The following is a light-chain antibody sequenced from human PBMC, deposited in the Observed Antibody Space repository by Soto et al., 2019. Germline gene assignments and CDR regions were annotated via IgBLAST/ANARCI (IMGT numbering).Light chain of an antibody. CDR3: ASYTTSSTYV. Sequence: QSALTQPASVSGSPGQSIAISCTGTSSDVGAFNYVSWYQQHPGKAPKFMIFDVSSRPSGVSDRFSGSKSGNTASLTISWLQTEDEADYYCASYTTSSTYVFGTGTKVTVL. CDR2: DVS. J-gene: IGLJ1*01. V-gene: IGLV2-14*03. CDR1: SSDVGAFNY.